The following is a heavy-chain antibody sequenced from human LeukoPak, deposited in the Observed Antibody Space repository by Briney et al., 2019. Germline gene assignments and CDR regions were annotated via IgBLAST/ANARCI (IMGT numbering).Heavy chain of an antibody. Sequence: PSETLSLTCTVSGGSISSYYWSWIRQPPGKGLEWIGYIYYSGSTNYNPSLKSRVTISVDTSKNQFSLKLSSVTAADTAVYHCAKQDGDYPLYYFDYWGQGTLVTVSS. CDR3: AKQDGDYPLYYFDY. V-gene: IGHV4-59*01. CDR1: GGSISSYY. CDR2: IYYSGST. J-gene: IGHJ4*02. D-gene: IGHD4-17*01.